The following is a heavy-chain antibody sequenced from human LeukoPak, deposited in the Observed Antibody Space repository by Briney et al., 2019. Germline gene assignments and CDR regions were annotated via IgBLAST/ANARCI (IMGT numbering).Heavy chain of an antibody. CDR2: INHGGST. V-gene: IGHV4-34*01. CDR1: GGSFSGDF. CDR3: ARDLSSSGYYYVPLWY. D-gene: IGHD3-22*01. J-gene: IGHJ4*02. Sequence: SGTLSLTCAVYGGSFSGDFWSWIRQSPGKGLEWIGEINHGGSTTYNPSLQSRVTMSVDTSTNQISLKMTSVTAADTAVYYCARDLSSSGYYYVPLWYWGQGTLVTVSS.